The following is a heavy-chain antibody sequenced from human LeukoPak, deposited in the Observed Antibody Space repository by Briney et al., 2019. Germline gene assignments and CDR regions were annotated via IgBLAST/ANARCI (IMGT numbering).Heavy chain of an antibody. J-gene: IGHJ5*02. CDR3: AGFSSNWPNYWFDP. CDR2: ISDDGRRK. V-gene: IGHV3-30*03. CDR1: GFSFISYG. Sequence: GGSLRLSCAASGFSFISYGMHWVRQAPGKGLEWVGVISDDGRRKDYADSVRGRFTISRDNSKDTLYLQMNSLRAEDTAVYYCAGFSSNWPNYWFDPWGQGTLVTVSS. D-gene: IGHD6-13*01.